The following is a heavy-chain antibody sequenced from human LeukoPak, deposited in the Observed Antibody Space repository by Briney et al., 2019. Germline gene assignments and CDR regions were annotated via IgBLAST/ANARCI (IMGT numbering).Heavy chain of an antibody. Sequence: GGSLRLSCAASGFTFSGYWMGWVRQSPGKGLQWVANIKEDGSEKYYVDSVKGRFTISRDNAKNSLYLQMNSLRAEDTAVYYCARGGGHYDKKRYWGQGTLVTVSS. CDR1: GFTFSGYW. V-gene: IGHV3-7*01. J-gene: IGHJ4*02. CDR2: IKEDGSEK. D-gene: IGHD3-22*01. CDR3: ARGGGHYDKKRY.